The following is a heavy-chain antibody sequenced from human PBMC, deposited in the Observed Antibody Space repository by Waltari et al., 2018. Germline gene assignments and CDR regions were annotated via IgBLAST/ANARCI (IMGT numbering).Heavy chain of an antibody. CDR3: ARGDSWAFDI. D-gene: IGHD4-4*01. CDR2: INQYGSEE. V-gene: IGHV3-7*01. J-gene: IGHJ3*02. Sequence: ELQLVESGGGLVQPGRSLKLPCSASGFGFNNYWMCWVRQAPGKGLEWVANINQYGSEEHYVDSAKGRFTISRDNAKNAVYLQMNSLSAGDTSVYYCARGDSWAFDIWGQGTMVTVAS. CDR1: GFGFNNYW.